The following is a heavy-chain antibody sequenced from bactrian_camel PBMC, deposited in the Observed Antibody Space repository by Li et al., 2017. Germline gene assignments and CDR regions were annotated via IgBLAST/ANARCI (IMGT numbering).Heavy chain of an antibody. CDR1: KDIDILCG. V-gene: IGHV3S53*01. Sequence: HVQLVESGGGSVQAGGSLKLSCVASKDIDILCGMDWYRMVPGNQRVKVSSISKSGATTYADFVKGRFTISQDKEKNIVYLQMDSLRPEDTAVYYCRADCSSGHIDPNFGYWGQGTQVTVS. CDR2: ISKSGAT. CDR3: RADCSSGHIDPNFGY. J-gene: IGHJ6*01.